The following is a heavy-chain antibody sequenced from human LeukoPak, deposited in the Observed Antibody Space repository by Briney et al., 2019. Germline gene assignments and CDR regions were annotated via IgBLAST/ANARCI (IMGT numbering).Heavy chain of an antibody. Sequence: ASVKVSCKASGYTFTSYAMNWVRQAPGQGLEWMGWINTNTGNPTYAQGFTGRFVFSLDTSVSTAYLQISSLKAEDTAVYYCARDIFGSQDYGDYEPSFDYWGQGTLVTVSS. CDR3: ARDIFGSQDYGDYEPSFDY. V-gene: IGHV7-4-1*02. J-gene: IGHJ4*02. CDR1: GYTFTSYA. D-gene: IGHD4-17*01. CDR2: INTNTGNP.